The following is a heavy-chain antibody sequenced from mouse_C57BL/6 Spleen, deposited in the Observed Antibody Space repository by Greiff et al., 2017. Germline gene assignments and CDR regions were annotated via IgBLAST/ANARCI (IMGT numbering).Heavy chain of an antibody. D-gene: IGHD1-1*02. Sequence: VLLQQSVAELVRPGASVKLSCTASGFTIKNTSMPWVQQSPEQGLEWIGRIDAANGYTKYAPKFQGKDTITADTSSNTAYLQLSSLTSEDTARYYCASDGSDGDWGQGTTLTVSS. CDR2: IDAANGYT. CDR1: GFTIKNTS. J-gene: IGHJ2*01. CDR3: ASDGSDGD. V-gene: IGHV14-3*01.